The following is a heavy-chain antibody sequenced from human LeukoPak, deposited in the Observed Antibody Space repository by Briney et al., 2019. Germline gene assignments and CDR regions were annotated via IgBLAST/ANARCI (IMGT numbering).Heavy chain of an antibody. V-gene: IGHV3-30*04. J-gene: IGHJ4*02. CDR3: ANLWFGDPQDY. D-gene: IGHD3-10*01. Sequence: QPGRSLRLSCAASGFTFSSYAMHWVRQAPGKGLEWVAVISYDGSNKYYADSVKGRFTISRDNSKNTLYLQMNSLRAEDTAVYYCANLWFGDPQDYWGQGTLVTVSS. CDR2: ISYDGSNK. CDR1: GFTFSSYA.